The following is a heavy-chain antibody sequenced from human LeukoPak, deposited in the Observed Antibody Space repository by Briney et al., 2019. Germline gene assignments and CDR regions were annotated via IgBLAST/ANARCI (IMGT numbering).Heavy chain of an antibody. Sequence: PGGSLRLSCAASGFTFSDYYMSWIRQAPGKGPEWISYMSSSDSSIYYADSVKGRFTISRDNAKNSLYLQMNSLRAEDTAVYYCAKDRTGTTGADWFDPWGQGTLVTVSS. D-gene: IGHD1-1*01. CDR2: MSSSDSSI. V-gene: IGHV3-11*01. CDR1: GFTFSDYY. CDR3: AKDRTGTTGADWFDP. J-gene: IGHJ5*02.